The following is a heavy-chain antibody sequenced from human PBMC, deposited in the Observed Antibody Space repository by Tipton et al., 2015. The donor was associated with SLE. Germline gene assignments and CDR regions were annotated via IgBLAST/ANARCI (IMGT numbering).Heavy chain of an antibody. CDR3: AGGGDRDYGDPWTFDI. J-gene: IGHJ3*02. D-gene: IGHD4-17*01. Sequence: TLSLTCTVSSGSISNHHWSWIRQPPGKGLEWIGYIYYTGDTNYNPSLKSRVTISIDTSKNQFSLNLSSVTAADTAVYYCAGGGDRDYGDPWTFDIWGQGTLVTVSS. V-gene: IGHV4-59*11. CDR1: SGSISNHH. CDR2: IYYTGDT.